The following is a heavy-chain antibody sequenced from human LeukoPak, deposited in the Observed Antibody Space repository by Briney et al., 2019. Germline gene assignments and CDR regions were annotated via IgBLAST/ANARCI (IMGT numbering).Heavy chain of an antibody. V-gene: IGHV4-34*01. CDR3: AKLPYSTSERDAF. D-gene: IGHD3-10*01. J-gene: IGHJ4*02. Sequence: SETLSLTCAVYGGSFSGYYWSWIRQPPGKGLEWIGEINHSGSTNYNPSLKSRVTISVDTSKNQFSLKLSSVTAADTAVYYCAKLPYSTSERDAFWGQGTLVTVSS. CDR2: INHSGST. CDR1: GGSFSGYY.